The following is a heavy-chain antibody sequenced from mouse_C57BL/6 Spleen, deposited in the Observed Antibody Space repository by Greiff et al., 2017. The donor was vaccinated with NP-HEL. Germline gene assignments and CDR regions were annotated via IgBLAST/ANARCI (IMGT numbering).Heavy chain of an antibody. V-gene: IGHV5-17*01. CDR2: ISSGSSTI. J-gene: IGHJ3*01. CDR3: ARGGLTGPFAY. CDR1: GFNFSDYG. D-gene: IGHD4-1*01. Sequence: EVNLVESGGGLVKPGGSLKLSCAASGFNFSDYGMHWVRQAPEKGLEWVAYISSGSSTIYYADTVKGRLTISRDNAKNTLFLQMTSLMSEDTAMYYCARGGLTGPFAYWGQGTLVTVSA.